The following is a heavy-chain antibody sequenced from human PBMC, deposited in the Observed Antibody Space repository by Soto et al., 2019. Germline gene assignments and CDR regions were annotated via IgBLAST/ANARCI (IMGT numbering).Heavy chain of an antibody. J-gene: IGHJ3*02. CDR3: ARQYYDTLTGYSRLPTHAFDI. V-gene: IGHV3-66*04. CDR2: IYSGGST. Sequence: GGSLRLSCAASGFTVNANYMTWVRQAPGKGLEWVSVIYSGGSTYYADSVKGRFTISRDNSRNTVYLQMNSLRVDDTAIYYCARQYYDTLTGYSRLPTHAFDIWGQGTMVTVSS. D-gene: IGHD3-9*01. CDR1: GFTVNANY.